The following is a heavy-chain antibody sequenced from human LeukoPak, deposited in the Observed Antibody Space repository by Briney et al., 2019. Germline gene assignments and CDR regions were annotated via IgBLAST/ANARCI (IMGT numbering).Heavy chain of an antibody. Sequence: SSETLSLTCIFSGGAISTYYWSWIRHPPGKGREWLGYIYYSGTTHYNPSLKSRITISGDTSKNHSSLRLRSVTAADTAVYYCARSNYAGRFDTFDIWGQGTMVTVSS. J-gene: IGHJ3*02. D-gene: IGHD1-7*01. CDR3: ARSNYAGRFDTFDI. CDR1: GGAISTYY. V-gene: IGHV4-59*01. CDR2: IYYSGTT.